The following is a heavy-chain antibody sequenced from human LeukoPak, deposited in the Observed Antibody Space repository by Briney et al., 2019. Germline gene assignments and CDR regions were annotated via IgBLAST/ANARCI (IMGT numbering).Heavy chain of an antibody. CDR1: GYTFTIYD. Sequence: GASVKVSCKASGYTFTIYDINWVRQATGQGLEWMGWMNPNSGNTGYAQKFQGRVTMTRNTSISTAYMELSSLRSEDTAVYYCARGPYGSGSYVMYYYYGMDVWGQGTTVTVSS. J-gene: IGHJ6*02. CDR3: ARGPYGSGSYVMYYYYGMDV. V-gene: IGHV1-8*01. D-gene: IGHD3-10*01. CDR2: MNPNSGNT.